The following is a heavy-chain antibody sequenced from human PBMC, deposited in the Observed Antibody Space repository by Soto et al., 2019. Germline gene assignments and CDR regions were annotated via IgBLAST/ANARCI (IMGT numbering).Heavy chain of an antibody. CDR3: ARHLVPAAMAPMDV. D-gene: IGHD2-2*01. Sequence: SETLSLTCTVSGGSISSYYWSWIRQPPGKGLEWIGYIYYSGSTNYNPSLKSRVTISVDTSKNQFSLKLSSVTAADTAVYYCARHLVPAAMAPMDVWGKGTTVTVSS. CDR2: IYYSGST. V-gene: IGHV4-59*08. J-gene: IGHJ6*03. CDR1: GGSISSYY.